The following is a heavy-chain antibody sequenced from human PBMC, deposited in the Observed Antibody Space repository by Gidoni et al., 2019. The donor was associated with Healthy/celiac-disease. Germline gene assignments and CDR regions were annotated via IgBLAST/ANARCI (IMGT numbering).Heavy chain of an antibody. J-gene: IGHJ4*02. CDR1: GGSISSSSYY. Sequence: QLQLQESGPGLVKPSETLSLTCTVSGGSISSSSYYWGWIRQPPGRGLEWIGGIYYSGSTYYNPSLKSRVTISVDTSKNQFSLKLSSVTAADTAVYYCARIWGDYDYFDYWGQGTLVTVSS. V-gene: IGHV4-39*01. CDR3: ARIWGDYDYFDY. CDR2: IYYSGST. D-gene: IGHD4-17*01.